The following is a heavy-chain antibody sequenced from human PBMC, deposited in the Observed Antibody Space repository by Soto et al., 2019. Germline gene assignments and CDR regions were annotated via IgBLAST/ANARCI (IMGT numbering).Heavy chain of an antibody. J-gene: IGHJ3*02. CDR3: ARGGGVGVAGSAAFDM. V-gene: IGHV1-2*02. D-gene: IGHD3-3*01. Sequence: QLHLVQSGAVVKKPGASVTVSCSASGYPVTAYYMHWVRQAPGRGLEWMGGINPATGAAKYTQTFQGRVTLTRDTSPSTVFMELGGLTSADTAGFYWARGGGVGVAGSAAFDMWGQGTLVTVSS. CDR1: GYPVTAYY. CDR2: INPATGAA.